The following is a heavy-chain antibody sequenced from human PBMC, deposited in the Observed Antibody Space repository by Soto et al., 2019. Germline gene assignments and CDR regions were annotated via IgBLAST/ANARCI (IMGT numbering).Heavy chain of an antibody. J-gene: IGHJ6*02. Sequence: SETLSLTCTVYGGSISSYYWSWIRQPPGKGLEWIGYIYYSGSTNYNPSLKSRVTISVDTSKNQFSLKLSSVTAADTAVYYCARLDYYDTLDVWGQGTTVTVSS. CDR3: ARLDYYDTLDV. D-gene: IGHD3-22*01. CDR2: IYYSGST. CDR1: GGSISSYY. V-gene: IGHV4-59*08.